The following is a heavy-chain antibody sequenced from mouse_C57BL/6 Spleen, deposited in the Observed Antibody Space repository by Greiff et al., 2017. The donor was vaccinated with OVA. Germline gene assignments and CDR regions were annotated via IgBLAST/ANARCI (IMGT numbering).Heavy chain of an antibody. CDR1: GYAFSSSW. J-gene: IGHJ1*03. CDR3: ARRWDYGSHWYFDV. D-gene: IGHD1-1*01. Sequence: LQESGPELVKPGASVKISCKASGYAFSSSWMNWVKQRPGKGLEWIGRIYPGDGDTNYNGKFKGKATLTADKSSSTAYMQLSSLTSEDSAVYFGARRWDYGSHWYFDVWGTGTTVTVSS. V-gene: IGHV1-82*01. CDR2: IYPGDGDT.